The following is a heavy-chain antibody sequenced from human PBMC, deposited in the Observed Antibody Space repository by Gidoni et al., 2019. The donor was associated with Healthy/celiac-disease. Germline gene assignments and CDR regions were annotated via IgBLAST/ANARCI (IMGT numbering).Heavy chain of an antibody. J-gene: IGHJ4*02. CDR2: INHSGRT. D-gene: IGHD6-13*01. CDR3: ARGGGKDAAAGYFDY. Sequence: VQLQQWGAGLLKPSETLSLTCAVYGWSFSGYYWSWIRQPPGKGLEWIGEINHSGRTNYNPSLKSRVTISVDTSKNQFSLKLSAVTASDTAVYYCARGGGKDAAAGYFDYWGQGTLVTVSS. CDR1: GWSFSGYY. V-gene: IGHV4-34*01.